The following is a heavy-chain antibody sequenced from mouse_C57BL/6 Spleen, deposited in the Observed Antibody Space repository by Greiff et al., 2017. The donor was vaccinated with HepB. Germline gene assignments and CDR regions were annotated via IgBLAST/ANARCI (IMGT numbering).Heavy chain of an antibody. J-gene: IGHJ2*01. CDR2: IDPEDGET. V-gene: IGHV14-2*01. CDR1: GFNIKDYY. CDR3: ASDYYGSSYEDY. D-gene: IGHD1-1*01. Sequence: EVKVVESGAELVKPGASVKLSCTASGFNIKDYYMHWVKQRTEQGLEWIGRIDPEDGETKYAPKFQGKATITADTSSNTAYLQLSSLTSEDTAVYYCASDYYGSSYEDYWGQGTTLTVSS.